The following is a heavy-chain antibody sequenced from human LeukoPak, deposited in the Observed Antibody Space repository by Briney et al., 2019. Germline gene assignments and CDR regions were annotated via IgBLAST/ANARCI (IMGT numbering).Heavy chain of an antibody. J-gene: IGHJ5*02. CDR3: ARVFWQQGRNWFDP. CDR1: GGTFSSYA. D-gene: IGHD3-3*01. Sequence: VASVKVSCKASGGTFSSYAISWVRQAPGQGLEWMGGIIPIFGTANYAQKFQGRVTITADKSTSTAYMELSSLRSEDTAVYYCARVFWQQGRNWFDPWGQGTLVTVSS. CDR2: IIPIFGTA. V-gene: IGHV1-69*06.